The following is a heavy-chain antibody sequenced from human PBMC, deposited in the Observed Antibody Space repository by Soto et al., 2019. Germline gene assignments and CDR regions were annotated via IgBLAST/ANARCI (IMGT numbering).Heavy chain of an antibody. CDR1: GDSVSSNSAA. CDR2: TYYRSKWYN. CDR3: ARDGSGSYYRGFVLDY. Sequence: QSQTLSLTCAISGDSVSSNSAAWNWIRQSPSRGLEWLGRTYYRSKWYNDYAVSVKSRITINPDTSKNQFSLQLNSVTPEDTAVYYCARDGSGSYYRGFVLDYWGQGTLVTVSS. J-gene: IGHJ4*02. D-gene: IGHD3-10*01. V-gene: IGHV6-1*01.